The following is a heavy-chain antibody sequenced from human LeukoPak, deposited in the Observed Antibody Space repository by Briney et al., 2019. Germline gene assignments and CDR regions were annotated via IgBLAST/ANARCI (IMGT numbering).Heavy chain of an antibody. CDR2: ISSSGSTI. Sequence: QPGGSLRLSCAASGFTFSSYEMNWVRQAPGKGLEWVSCISSSGSTIYYADSVKGRFTISRDNAKNSLYLQMNSLRAEDTAVYYCALKRVGATMKEGYWGQGTLVTVST. D-gene: IGHD1-26*01. CDR3: ALKRVGATMKEGY. CDR1: GFTFSSYE. J-gene: IGHJ4*02. V-gene: IGHV3-48*03.